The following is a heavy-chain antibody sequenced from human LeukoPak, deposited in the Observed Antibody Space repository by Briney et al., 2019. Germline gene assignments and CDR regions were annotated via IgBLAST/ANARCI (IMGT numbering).Heavy chain of an antibody. CDR3: ARARYDDYGSGH. CDR1: GYTFTSYA. Sequence: GASVKVSCKASGYTFTSYAMNWVRQAPGQGLEWMGGIIPIFGTANYAQKFQGRVTITADRSTSTAYMELSSLRSEDTAVYYCARARYDDYGSGHWGQGTLVTVSS. D-gene: IGHD3-10*01. J-gene: IGHJ4*02. V-gene: IGHV1-69*06. CDR2: IIPIFGTA.